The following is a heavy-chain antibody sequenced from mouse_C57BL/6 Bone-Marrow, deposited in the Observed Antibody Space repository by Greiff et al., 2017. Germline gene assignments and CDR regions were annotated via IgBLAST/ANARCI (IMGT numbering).Heavy chain of an antibody. CDR1: GYTFTSYW. Sequence: QVQLQQPGAELVKPGASVKLSCKASGYTFTSYWMHWVKQRPGRGLEWIGRIDPNSGGTKYNEKFKSKATLTVNKPSSTAYMQLSSLTSEDSAVYDCARLFITSEVARYCDVWGTGTTVTVSA. J-gene: IGHJ1*03. D-gene: IGHD1-1*01. CDR3: ARLFITSEVARYCDV. V-gene: IGHV1-72*01. CDR2: IDPNSGGT.